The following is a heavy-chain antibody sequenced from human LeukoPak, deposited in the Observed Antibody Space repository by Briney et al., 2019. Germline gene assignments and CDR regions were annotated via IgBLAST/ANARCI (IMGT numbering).Heavy chain of an antibody. V-gene: IGHV3-43*02. CDR2: MRGDGGDT. Sequence: PGRSLRLSCAVSGFSFDDYVMHWVRQAPGKGLEWVSLMRGDGGDTYYADSVKGRFTISRDNSKNSLYLQMNSLRTEDTALYYCAKGGQVVESRCARPDYWGQGTLVTVSS. CDR1: GFSFDDYV. CDR3: AKGGQVVESRCARPDY. J-gene: IGHJ4*02. D-gene: IGHD2-15*01.